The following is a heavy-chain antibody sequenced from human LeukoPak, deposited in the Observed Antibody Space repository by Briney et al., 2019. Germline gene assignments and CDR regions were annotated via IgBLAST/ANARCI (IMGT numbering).Heavy chain of an antibody. J-gene: IGHJ6*02. Sequence: GGSLRLSCTASGFTSSDFGMDWVRQAPGKGLEWVSYISSSGSTIYYADSVKGRFTISRDNAKNSLYLQMNSLRAEDTAVYYCARDRGQWTPYYYGMDVWGQGTTVTVSS. CDR3: ARDRGQWTPYYYGMDV. CDR2: ISSSGSTI. V-gene: IGHV3-11*01. D-gene: IGHD6-19*01. CDR1: GFTSSDFG.